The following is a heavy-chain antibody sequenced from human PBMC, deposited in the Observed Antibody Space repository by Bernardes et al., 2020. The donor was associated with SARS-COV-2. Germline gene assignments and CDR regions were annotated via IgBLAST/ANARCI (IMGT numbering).Heavy chain of an antibody. Sequence: ASVKVSCKASGYIFTGYYMHWVRQAPGQGLEWMGWINPNSGDTNYAQKFQGRVTMTRDTSISTAYMELSSLRSDDTAVYYCARWKATVVPASIGGVWFDPWGQGTLVTVSS. D-gene: IGHD2-2*02. J-gene: IGHJ5*02. V-gene: IGHV1-2*02. CDR2: INPNSGDT. CDR1: GYIFTGYY. CDR3: ARWKATVVPASIGGVWFDP.